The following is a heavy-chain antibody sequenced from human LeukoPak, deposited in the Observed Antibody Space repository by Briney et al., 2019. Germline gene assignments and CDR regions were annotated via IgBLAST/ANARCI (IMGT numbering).Heavy chain of an antibody. CDR1: GFTFSDYY. D-gene: IGHD6-13*01. CDR3: AKARIAAAGPRLFDY. CDR2: ISSSGSTI. Sequence: GGSLRLSCAASGFTFSDYYMSWIRQAPGKGLEWVSYISSSGSTIYYADSVKGRFTISRDNAKNSLYLQMNSLRAEDTAVYYCAKARIAAAGPRLFDYWGQGTLVTVSS. V-gene: IGHV3-11*01. J-gene: IGHJ4*02.